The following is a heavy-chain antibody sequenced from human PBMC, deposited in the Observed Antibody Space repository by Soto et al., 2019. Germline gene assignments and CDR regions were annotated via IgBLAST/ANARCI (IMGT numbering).Heavy chain of an antibody. Sequence: EVQLLESGGGLVQPGGSLRLSCAASGFTFSSYAMSWVRQAPGKGLEWVSAISSSGGSTYYADSVKGRFTISRDNSKNTLYLQMNTLRAEDTAVYYCAKRGAAGTRWPLLDYSMDVWGQGTTVTVSS. D-gene: IGHD6-13*01. CDR1: GFTFSSYA. J-gene: IGHJ6*02. CDR2: ISSSGGST. V-gene: IGHV3-23*01. CDR3: AKRGAAGTRWPLLDYSMDV.